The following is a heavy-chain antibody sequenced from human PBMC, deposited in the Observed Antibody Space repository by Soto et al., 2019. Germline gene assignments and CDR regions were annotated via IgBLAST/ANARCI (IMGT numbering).Heavy chain of an antibody. V-gene: IGHV1-69*12. Sequence: QVQLVQSGAEVKKPGSSVKVSCKASGGTFSRYAISWVRQAPGQGLEWMGGIIPIFGTANYAQKVQGRVTITGHDSTSTAHMELSSLRSEDTAVSYCARQGGALRGYYYGMDVWGQGTPVTVSS. D-gene: IGHD3-16*01. CDR1: GGTFSRYA. J-gene: IGHJ6*02. CDR3: ARQGGALRGYYYGMDV. CDR2: IIPIFGTA.